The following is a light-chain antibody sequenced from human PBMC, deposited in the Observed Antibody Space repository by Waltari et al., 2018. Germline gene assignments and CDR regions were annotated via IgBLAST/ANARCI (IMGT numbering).Light chain of an antibody. CDR1: QSLLYSSNNKNY. J-gene: IGKJ4*01. CDR2: CAS. CDR3: QKHYSSPLT. V-gene: IGKV4-1*01. Sequence: DIVMTQSPDSLAVSLGERVTINCKSSQSLLYSSNNKNYLAWYQQKPGQAPKLLIYCASTRESGVPNRFSGSGSGTDVTLIISGLQAEDVAVYYCQKHYSSPLTFGGGTKVEIK.